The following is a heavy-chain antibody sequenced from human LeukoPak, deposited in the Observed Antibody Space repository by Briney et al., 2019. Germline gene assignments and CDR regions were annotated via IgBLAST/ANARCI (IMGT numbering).Heavy chain of an antibody. CDR1: GFTFDDYG. J-gene: IGHJ6*03. D-gene: IGHD3-22*01. CDR3: AASADSSGYYWVHYYYYMDV. CDR2: INWNGGST. V-gene: IGHV3-20*04. Sequence: PGGSLRLSCAASGFTFDDYGMSWVRQAPGKGLEWVSGINWNGGSTGYADSVKGRFTISRDNAKNSLYLQMNSLRAEDTALYCCAASADSSGYYWVHYYYYMDVWGKGTTVTVSS.